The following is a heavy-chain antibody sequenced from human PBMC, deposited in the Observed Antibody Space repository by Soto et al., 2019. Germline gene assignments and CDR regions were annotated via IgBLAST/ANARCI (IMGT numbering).Heavy chain of an antibody. D-gene: IGHD3-10*01. Sequence: AAVKVSCKASGDTFTSYDINWVRQATGHGLEWMGWINPNSGNIGYAQKFQGRVTMTRDTAIRTAYMEVSRLRSDDTAVYYCARGRASGSYYLLDYWGQGTLVTVSS. CDR1: GDTFTSYD. CDR2: INPNSGNI. J-gene: IGHJ4*02. V-gene: IGHV1-8*01. CDR3: ARGRASGSYYLLDY.